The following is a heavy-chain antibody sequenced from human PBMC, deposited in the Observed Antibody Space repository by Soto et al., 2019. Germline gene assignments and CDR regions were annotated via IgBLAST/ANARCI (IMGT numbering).Heavy chain of an antibody. Sequence: QVQLVQSGAEVKKPGSSVKVSCKASGGTFSSYAISWVRQAPGQGLEWMGGIIPIFGTANYAQKFQGRVTITADESTSTAYMELSSLRAEDTAVYYCARSCTSCYCVDYYYYYGMDVWGQGTTVTVSS. CDR3: ARSCTSCYCVDYYYYYGMDV. D-gene: IGHD2-2*01. V-gene: IGHV1-69*01. J-gene: IGHJ6*02. CDR1: GGTFSSYA. CDR2: IIPIFGTA.